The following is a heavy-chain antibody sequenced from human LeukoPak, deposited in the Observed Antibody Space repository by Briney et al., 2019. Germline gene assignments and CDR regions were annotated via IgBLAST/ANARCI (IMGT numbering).Heavy chain of an antibody. CDR3: ARIVQLWFIIDY. CDR2: INHSGST. V-gene: IGHV4-34*01. Sequence: PSETLSLTCAVYGGSFSGYYWSWIRQPPGKGLEWIGEINHSGSTNYNPSLKSRVTISVDTSKNQFSLKLSSVTAADTAVYYCARIVQLWFIIDYWGQGTLVTVSS. D-gene: IGHD5-18*01. J-gene: IGHJ4*02. CDR1: GGSFSGYY.